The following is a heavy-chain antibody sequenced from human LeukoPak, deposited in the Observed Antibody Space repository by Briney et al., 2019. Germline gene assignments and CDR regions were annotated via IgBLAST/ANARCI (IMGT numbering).Heavy chain of an antibody. V-gene: IGHV3-23*01. D-gene: IGHD3-22*01. Sequence: GGSLRLSCVASGLTFSSYAMSWVRQAPGKGLEWVSAIGGTNGRTYYADSVKGRFTISRDNSKNTLFLQMNSLRDEDTAVYYCAKHYYDSSGTPRYFDYWGQGTLVTVSS. CDR1: GLTFSSYA. J-gene: IGHJ4*02. CDR3: AKHYYDSSGTPRYFDY. CDR2: IGGTNGRT.